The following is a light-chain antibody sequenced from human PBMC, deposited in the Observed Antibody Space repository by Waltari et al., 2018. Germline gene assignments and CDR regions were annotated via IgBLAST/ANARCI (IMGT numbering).Light chain of an antibody. CDR1: QGIDNY. CDR2: AAS. V-gene: IGKV1-16*02. J-gene: IGKJ2*01. CDR3: QQYDSYPHT. Sequence: DIQMTQSPSSLSASVGDSITITCRASQGIDNYLAWFQQKPGKAPQSLIYAASTLQSGVPSKFSGSGFGTDCTLTINGLQPEDFATYFCQQYDSYPHTFGQGTRLEVK.